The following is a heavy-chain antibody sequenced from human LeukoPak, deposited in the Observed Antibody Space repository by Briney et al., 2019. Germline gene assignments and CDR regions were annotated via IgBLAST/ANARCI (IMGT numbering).Heavy chain of an antibody. CDR3: ARVGSGDAFDI. CDR2: IYHGGST. CDR1: GDSISRSDYS. D-gene: IGHD3-10*01. Sequence: SETLSLTCTVSGDSISRSDYSWSWIRQPPGKGLEWVGYIYHGGSTYYNPSLRSRVTMSIDRSKNQFSLKLPSVTAADTAVYYCARVGSGDAFDIWGQGTMVTVSS. V-gene: IGHV4-30-2*01. J-gene: IGHJ3*02.